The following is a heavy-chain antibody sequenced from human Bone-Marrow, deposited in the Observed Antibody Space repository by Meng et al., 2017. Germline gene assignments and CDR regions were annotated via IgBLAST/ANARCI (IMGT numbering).Heavy chain of an antibody. CDR3: ARDLEMATISPFFDY. J-gene: IGHJ4*02. D-gene: IGHD5-24*01. V-gene: IGHV3-7*01. Sequence: GESLKISCAASGFTFSSYAMSWVRQAPGKGLEWVANIKQDGSEKYYVDSVKGRFTISRDNAKNSLYLQMNSLRAEDTAVYYCARDLEMATISPFFDYWGQGTLVTVSS. CDR2: IKQDGSEK. CDR1: GFTFSSYA.